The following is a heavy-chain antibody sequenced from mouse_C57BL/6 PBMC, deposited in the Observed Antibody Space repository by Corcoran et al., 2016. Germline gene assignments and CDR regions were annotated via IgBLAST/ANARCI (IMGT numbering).Heavy chain of an antibody. J-gene: IGHJ1*03. CDR3: AVGSSSHWDFDV. CDR1: GYTFTDYY. Sequence: EVQLQQSGPELVKPGASVKISCKASGYTFTDYYMNWVKQSHGKSLEWIGDINPNNGGTSYNQKFKGKATLTVDKSSSTAYMELRSLTSEDSAVYYCAVGSSSHWDFDVWGTGTTVTVSS. CDR2: INPNNGGT. D-gene: IGHD1-1*01. V-gene: IGHV1-26*01.